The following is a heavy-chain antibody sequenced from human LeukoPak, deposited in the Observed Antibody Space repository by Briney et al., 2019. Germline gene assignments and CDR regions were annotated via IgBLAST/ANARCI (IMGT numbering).Heavy chain of an antibody. CDR3: ARVIAARERAWFGELRLYYYSHIDV. Sequence: PGGSLRLSCAASGFTVSSNYMSWVRQAPGKGLEWVSVIYSDGSTYYADSVKGRFTISRDNSKNTLYLQMKSLRAEDTAVYYCARVIAARERAWFGELRLYYYSHIDVWGKGTTVTISS. D-gene: IGHD3-10*01. V-gene: IGHV3-66*01. CDR1: GFTVSSNY. CDR2: IYSDGST. J-gene: IGHJ6*03.